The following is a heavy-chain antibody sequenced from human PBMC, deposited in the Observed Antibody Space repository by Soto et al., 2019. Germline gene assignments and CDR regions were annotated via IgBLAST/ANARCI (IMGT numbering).Heavy chain of an antibody. D-gene: IGHD2-15*01. V-gene: IGHV3-23*01. Sequence: EVQLLESGGGLVQPGGSLRLSCAASGFTFSNYGMNWVRRAPGKGLEWVSSIVGSGGRTYYADSVRGRFTVSRDDSKNTLYLQMSSLRAEDTAVYYCAKASTSGAYCSGGTCYSYYYYMDVWGIGTTVTVSS. CDR1: GFTFSNYG. CDR2: IVGSGGRT. CDR3: AKASTSGAYCSGGTCYSYYYYMDV. J-gene: IGHJ6*03.